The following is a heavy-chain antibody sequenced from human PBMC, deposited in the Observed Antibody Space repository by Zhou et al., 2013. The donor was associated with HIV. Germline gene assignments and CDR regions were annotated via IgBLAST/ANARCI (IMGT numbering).Heavy chain of an antibody. CDR2: IIPILGTA. CDR1: GGTFSALA. Sequence: QVHLIQSGAEVKTPGSSVTLSCKVYGGTFSALALSWVRQAPGQGLEWMGGIIPILGTANSAQKFQGRVTITTDESTSTAYMELSSLRSEDTAVYYCARDLGGYCSGGSCYSYYYYMDVWAKGPRSPSP. CDR3: ARDLGGYCSGGSCYSYYYYMDV. V-gene: IGHV1-69*05. J-gene: IGHJ6*03. D-gene: IGHD2-15*01.